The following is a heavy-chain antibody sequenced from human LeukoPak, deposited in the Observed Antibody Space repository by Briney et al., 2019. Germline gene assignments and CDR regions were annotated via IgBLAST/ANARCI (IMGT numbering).Heavy chain of an antibody. D-gene: IGHD6-13*01. V-gene: IGHV3-7*03. Sequence: QPGGSLRLSCAASGFTFSTYWMSWVRQAPGKGLEWVANIKQDGSEKYYVDSVKGRFTISRDNAKNSLYLQMNSLRAEDTALYYCAKDYRAAAGLNYWGQGTLVTVSS. CDR2: IKQDGSEK. J-gene: IGHJ4*02. CDR1: GFTFSTYW. CDR3: AKDYRAAAGLNY.